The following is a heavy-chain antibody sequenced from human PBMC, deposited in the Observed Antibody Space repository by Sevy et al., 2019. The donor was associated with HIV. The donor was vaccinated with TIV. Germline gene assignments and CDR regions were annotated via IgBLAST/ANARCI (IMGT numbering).Heavy chain of an antibody. D-gene: IGHD2-8*02. CDR2: IKSKTDGGTT. J-gene: IGHJ6*02. CDR1: GFTFSNAW. V-gene: IGHV3-15*07. Sequence: GGSLRLSCAASGFTFSNAWMNWVRQAPGKGLEWVGRIKSKTDGGTTDYAAPVKGRFTISRDDSKNTLYLQMNSLITADTCVYYCTTEGVVLSYGMDIRGQGTTVTVSS. CDR3: TTEGVVLSYGMDI.